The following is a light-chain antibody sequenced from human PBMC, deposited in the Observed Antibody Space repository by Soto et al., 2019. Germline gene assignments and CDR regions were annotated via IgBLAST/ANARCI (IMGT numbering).Light chain of an antibody. CDR2: TAS. V-gene: IGKV1-27*01. Sequence: DIQMTQSPSSLSASVGDRVTITCRASQGISNDLAWYQQQPGKVPKLLIYTASTLQSGVPSRFSGSGSGTDFTLAISSLQPEDVGTYYCQKCNSAPFTFGPGTKVHIK. J-gene: IGKJ3*01. CDR3: QKCNSAPFT. CDR1: QGISND.